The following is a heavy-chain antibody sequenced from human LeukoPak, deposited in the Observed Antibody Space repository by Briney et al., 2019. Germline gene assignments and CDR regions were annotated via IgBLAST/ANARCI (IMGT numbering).Heavy chain of an antibody. J-gene: IGHJ4*02. CDR1: GFTFSSYG. D-gene: IGHD6-13*01. Sequence: PGRSLRLSCAASGFTFSSYGMHWVRQAPGKGLEWVGRIKSKTDGGTTDYAAPVKGRFTISRDDSKNTLYLQMNSLKTEDTAVYYCTTVKQPQYYFDYWGQGTLVTVSS. CDR3: TTVKQPQYYFDY. V-gene: IGHV3-15*01. CDR2: IKSKTDGGTT.